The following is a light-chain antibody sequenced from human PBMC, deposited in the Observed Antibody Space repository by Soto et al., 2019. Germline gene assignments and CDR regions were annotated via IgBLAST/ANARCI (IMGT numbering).Light chain of an antibody. V-gene: IGLV2-8*01. CDR1: SSDVGGHNF. J-gene: IGLJ2*01. CDR2: DVN. Sequence: QSVLTQPASVSGSPGQSITISCTGTSSDVGGHNFVSWYQQHPGKAPKLMIYDVNKRPSGVPDRFSGSKSGNTASLTVSGLQAEDEADYYCISYAGSNKPAFGGGTKVTVL. CDR3: ISYAGSNKPA.